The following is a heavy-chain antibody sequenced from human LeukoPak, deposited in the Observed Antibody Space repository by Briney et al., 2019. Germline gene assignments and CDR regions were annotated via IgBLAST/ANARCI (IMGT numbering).Heavy chain of an antibody. CDR3: ARLRGYSYGEFDY. CDR1: GYTFTGYY. V-gene: IGHV1-2*02. D-gene: IGHD5-18*01. Sequence: ASVKVSCKASGYTFTGYYMHWVRQAPGQGLEWMGWINPNSGGTNYAQKLQGRVTMTTDTSTSTAYMELRSLRSDDTAVYYCARLRGYSYGEFDYWGQGTLVTVSS. CDR2: INPNSGGT. J-gene: IGHJ4*02.